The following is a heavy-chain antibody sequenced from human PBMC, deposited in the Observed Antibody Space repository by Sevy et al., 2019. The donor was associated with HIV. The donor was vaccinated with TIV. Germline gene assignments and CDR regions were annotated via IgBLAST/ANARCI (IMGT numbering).Heavy chain of an antibody. D-gene: IGHD3-9*01. CDR1: VFSFSKYW. CDR3: ARDPDILSGYPSHYFDY. Sequence: GGSLRLSCAASVFSFSKYWMSWVRQAPGKGLEWVANIKEDGSQKNYLESVKGRFTISRDNAKNLLYLQMNNLRADDTAVYYCARDPDILSGYPSHYFDYWGQGTLVTVSS. J-gene: IGHJ4*02. CDR2: IKEDGSQK. V-gene: IGHV3-7*01.